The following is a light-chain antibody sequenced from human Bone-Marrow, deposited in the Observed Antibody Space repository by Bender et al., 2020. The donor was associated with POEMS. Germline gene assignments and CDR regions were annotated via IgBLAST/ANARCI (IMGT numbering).Light chain of an antibody. CDR1: SSDVGGYDY. V-gene: IGLV2-14*01. J-gene: IGLJ2*01. CDR3: SSYARSKTLL. Sequence: QSALTQPASVSGSPGQSITISCTGTSSDVGGYDYVSWYQQHPGKAPKVMIYDVSNRPSGVSNRFSGSKSDNTASLTISGLQAEDEADYYCSSYARSKTLLFGAGTRLTVL. CDR2: DVS.